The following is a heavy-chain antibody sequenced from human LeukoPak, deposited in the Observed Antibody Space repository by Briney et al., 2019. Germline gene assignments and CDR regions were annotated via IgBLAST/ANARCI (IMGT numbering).Heavy chain of an antibody. D-gene: IGHD4-23*01. CDR2: IQYDGSNK. Sequence: GGSLRLSCAASGFTFSSYGMHWVRQAPGKGLEWVAFIQYDGSNKYYADSVEGRFTISRDNSKNTLCLQMNSLRAEDTAVYYCAKGDGGNSGADFDYWGQGTLVTVSS. CDR3: AKGDGGNSGADFDY. J-gene: IGHJ4*02. CDR1: GFTFSSYG. V-gene: IGHV3-30*02.